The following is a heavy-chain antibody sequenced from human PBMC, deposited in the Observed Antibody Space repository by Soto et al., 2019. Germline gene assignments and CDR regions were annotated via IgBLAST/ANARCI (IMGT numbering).Heavy chain of an antibody. J-gene: IGHJ6*02. D-gene: IGHD3-10*01. CDR3: ARAAHYYGSGSYYNGWDYYGMDV. CDR2: INHSGST. CDR1: GGSFSGDY. V-gene: IGHV4-34*01. Sequence: SETLSLTCAVYGGSFSGDYWSWIRQPPGKGLEWIGEINHSGSTNYNPSLKSRVTISVDTSKNQFSLKLSSVTAADTAVYYCARAAHYYGSGSYYNGWDYYGMDVWGQGTTVT.